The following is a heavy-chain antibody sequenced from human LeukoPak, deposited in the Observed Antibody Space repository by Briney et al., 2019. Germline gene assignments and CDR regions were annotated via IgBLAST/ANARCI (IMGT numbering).Heavy chain of an antibody. J-gene: IGHJ6*03. CDR3: ARTGVYSTTYYYYYMDV. Sequence: GGSLRLSCAASGFTFDDYGMSWVRQAPGKGLEWVSGINWNGGSTGYADSVKGRFTISRDNAKNSLYLQMNSLRAEDTALYYCARTGVYSTTYYYYYMDVWGKGATFTVSS. CDR2: INWNGGST. CDR1: GFTFDDYG. V-gene: IGHV3-20*04. D-gene: IGHD4-11*01.